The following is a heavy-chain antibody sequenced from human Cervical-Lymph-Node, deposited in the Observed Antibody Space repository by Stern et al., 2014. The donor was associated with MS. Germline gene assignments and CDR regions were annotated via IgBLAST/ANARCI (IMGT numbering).Heavy chain of an antibody. V-gene: IGHV3-9*01. Sequence: EVQLVESGGDLVQPGRSLRLSCAASGFTFDDYAMHWVRQAPGKGLEWVSGISWNSGTIGYADSVKGRFTISRDNAKKSLYLQMNNLRGEDTALYYCAKDKGPYGSSSWIFDYWGQGTLVTVSS. J-gene: IGHJ4*02. D-gene: IGHD6-6*01. CDR1: GFTFDDYA. CDR3: AKDKGPYGSSSWIFDY. CDR2: ISWNSGTI.